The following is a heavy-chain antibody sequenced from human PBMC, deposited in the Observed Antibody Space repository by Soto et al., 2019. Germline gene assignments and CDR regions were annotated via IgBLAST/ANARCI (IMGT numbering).Heavy chain of an antibody. V-gene: IGHV4-39*01. Sequence: QLQLQESGPGLVKPSETLSLTCTVSGGSISSSSHYWGWIRQPPGKGLEWIGSIYYSGSTYYNPSLKSRVTISVDTSKNQFSLKLRSVTAADTAVYYCARHAGFFGVVIYYFDYWGQGILVTVS. CDR3: ARHAGFFGVVIYYFDY. CDR2: IYYSGST. CDR1: GGSISSSSHY. D-gene: IGHD3-3*01. J-gene: IGHJ4*02.